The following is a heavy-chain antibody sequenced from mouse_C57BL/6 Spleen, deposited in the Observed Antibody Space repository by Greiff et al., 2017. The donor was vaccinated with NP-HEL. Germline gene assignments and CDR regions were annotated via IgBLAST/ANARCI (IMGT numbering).Heavy chain of an antibody. J-gene: IGHJ2*01. Sequence: VQRVESGAELMKPGASVKLSCKATGYTFTGYWIEWVKQRPGHGLEWIGEILPGSGRTNYNEKFKGKATFTADTSSNTAYMQLSSLTTEDSAIYYCARRRTGNPRTEFDYWGQGTTLTVSS. CDR3: ARRRTGNPRTEFDY. CDR1: GYTFTGYW. V-gene: IGHV1-9*01. D-gene: IGHD2-1*01. CDR2: ILPGSGRT.